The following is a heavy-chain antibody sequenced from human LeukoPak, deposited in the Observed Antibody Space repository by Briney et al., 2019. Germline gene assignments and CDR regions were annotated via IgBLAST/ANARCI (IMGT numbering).Heavy chain of an antibody. J-gene: IGHJ4*02. CDR3: AREGYCSSTSCSPPEY. V-gene: IGHV1-69*06. CDR1: GGTFSSYA. D-gene: IGHD2-2*01. CDR2: IIPIFGTA. Sequence: SVKVSCKASGGTFSSYAISWVRQAPGQGLEWMGGIIPIFGTANYAQKFQGRVTITADKSTSTAYMELSSLRSEDTAVYYCAREGYCSSTSCSPPEYWGQGTLVTVSS.